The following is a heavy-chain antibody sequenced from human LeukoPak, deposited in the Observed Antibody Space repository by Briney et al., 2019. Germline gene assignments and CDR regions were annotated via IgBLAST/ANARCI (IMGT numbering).Heavy chain of an antibody. Sequence: GGSLRLSCAASGFTFTNYAMSWVRQAPGKGLEWVSAISDRGDRQYYADSVKGRFTISRDNSMNTLRLQMNSLSVDDTAVYYCVVYTGGYRSQFWGQGTLVTVSS. D-gene: IGHD5-24*01. CDR2: ISDRGDRQ. V-gene: IGHV3-23*01. J-gene: IGHJ4*02. CDR3: VVYTGGYRSQF. CDR1: GFTFTNYA.